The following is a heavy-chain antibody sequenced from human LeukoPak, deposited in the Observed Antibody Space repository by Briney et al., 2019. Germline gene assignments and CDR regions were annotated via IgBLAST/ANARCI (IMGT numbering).Heavy chain of an antibody. CDR3: ARRRDSGSLQHFDY. CDR1: GFTFSSYW. Sequence: GGSLRLSCAASGFTFSSYWMSWVRQAPGKGLEWVANIKQDGSEKYYVDSVKGRFTISRDNAKNSLYLQMNSLRVEDTAVYYCARRRDSGSLQHFDYWGQGTLVTVSS. V-gene: IGHV3-7*03. J-gene: IGHJ4*02. D-gene: IGHD1-26*01. CDR2: IKQDGSEK.